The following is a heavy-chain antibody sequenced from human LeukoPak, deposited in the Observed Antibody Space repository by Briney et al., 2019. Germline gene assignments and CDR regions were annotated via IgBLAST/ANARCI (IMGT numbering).Heavy chain of an antibody. D-gene: IGHD3-3*01. CDR2: TSYDGSYE. V-gene: IGHV3-30*18. CDR1: GFTISNYA. Sequence: SGGSLRLSCAASGFTISNYAMHWVRQAPGKGLDWVAFTSYDGSYESYADSVKGRFTISRDNSKNTLYLQMNSLRPEDTAVYYCAKGSAFGVRIGDFWGQGTLVTVSS. CDR3: AKGSAFGVRIGDF. J-gene: IGHJ4*02.